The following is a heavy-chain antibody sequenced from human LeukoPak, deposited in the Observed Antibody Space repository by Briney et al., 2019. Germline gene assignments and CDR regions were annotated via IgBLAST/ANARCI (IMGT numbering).Heavy chain of an antibody. D-gene: IGHD6-19*01. V-gene: IGHV3-74*01. CDR1: GFTFSRDW. CDR3: AREMYSSNSLYWYYGMDV. Sequence: PGGSLRLSCAAFGFTFSRDWMHWVRQAPGKGLVWVSRLKTDGSTAVYADSVKGRFTISRDNAKNTLYLEMNSLRPEDTAVYFCAREMYSSNSLYWYYGMDVWGQGTTVTVAS. CDR2: LKTDGSTA. J-gene: IGHJ6*02.